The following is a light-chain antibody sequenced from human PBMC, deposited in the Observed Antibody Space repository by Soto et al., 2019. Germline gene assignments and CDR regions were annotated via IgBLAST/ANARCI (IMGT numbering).Light chain of an antibody. CDR1: QSVSGSY. CDR3: KKYGSSPIT. CDR2: GAS. V-gene: IGKV3-20*01. Sequence: ELVFTQSPGTPSLSPGERAPLSCRASQSVSGSYLAWYQHKPGQARRPLIYGASSRATGIPDRFSGSGSGTDFTLTITRLEPEEFAVYYCKKYGSSPITFGQGTRLDIK. J-gene: IGKJ5*01.